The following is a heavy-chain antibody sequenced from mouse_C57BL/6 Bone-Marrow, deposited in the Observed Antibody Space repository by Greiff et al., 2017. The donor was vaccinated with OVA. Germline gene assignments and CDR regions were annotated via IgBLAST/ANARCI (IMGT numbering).Heavy chain of an antibody. CDR2: IDPEDGET. D-gene: IGHD2-3*01. J-gene: IGHJ2*01. CDR1: GFTITDYY. V-gene: IGHV14-2*01. Sequence: EVKLVESGAELVKPGASVKLSCTASGFTITDYYMHWVKQRTEQGLEWLGRIDPEDGETTYAPKLQGKATITADTSSNTAYLQLSSLTSEDTAVYYCARWLLLDYWGQGTTLTVSS. CDR3: ARWLLLDY.